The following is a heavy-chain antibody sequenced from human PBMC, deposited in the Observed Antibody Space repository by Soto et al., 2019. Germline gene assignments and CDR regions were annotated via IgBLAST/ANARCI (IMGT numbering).Heavy chain of an antibody. V-gene: IGHV4-59*08. J-gene: IGHJ4*02. Sequence: SETLSLTCTVSGGSISSYYWSWIRQPPGKGLEWIGYIYYSGGTNYNPSLKSRVTISVDTSKNQFSLKLSSVTAADTAVYYCARAYGDYFYFDYWGQGTLVTVSS. CDR3: ARAYGDYFYFDY. D-gene: IGHD4-17*01. CDR1: GGSISSYY. CDR2: IYYSGGT.